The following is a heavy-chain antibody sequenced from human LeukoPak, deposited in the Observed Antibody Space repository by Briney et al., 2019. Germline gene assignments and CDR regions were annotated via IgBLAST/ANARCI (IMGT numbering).Heavy chain of an antibody. Sequence: ASVKVSCKISGYTLNELSMHWVRQAPGKGLEWMGGFDPEVGETIYAQNFQGRITMTGDTSTHTAYMALSSLRSEDTAVYYCATPNRPYWISSSFSSDWFDPWGQGTLVTVSS. D-gene: IGHD6-6*01. CDR2: FDPEVGET. J-gene: IGHJ5*02. V-gene: IGHV1-24*01. CDR3: ATPNRPYWISSSFSSDWFDP. CDR1: GYTLNELS.